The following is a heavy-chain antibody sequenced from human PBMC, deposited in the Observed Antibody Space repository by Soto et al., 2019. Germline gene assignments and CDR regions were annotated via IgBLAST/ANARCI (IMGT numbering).Heavy chain of an antibody. CDR3: ERNNSGSYYSVFNY. CDR2: IYRSGTT. D-gene: IGHD1-26*01. Sequence: PSETLSLTCVVSNFSISSGYYWGWIRQSPGKGLEWIASIYRSGTTSYNPSLKSRVTISVDPSKNQFSLMLTAVTAADTAVYYCERNNSGSYYSVFNYWGRGSLVTVSS. J-gene: IGHJ4*02. V-gene: IGHV4-38-2*01. CDR1: NFSISSGYY.